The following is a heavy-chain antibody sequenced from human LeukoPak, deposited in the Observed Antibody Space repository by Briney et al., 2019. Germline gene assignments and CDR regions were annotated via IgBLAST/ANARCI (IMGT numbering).Heavy chain of an antibody. J-gene: IGHJ3*02. Sequence: GGSLRLSCAASGFTFSSYSMNWVRQAPGKGLEWVSSITSSSSYIYYADSVKGRFTISRDNARNSLSLQMNSLRAEGTAVYYCARYRFVVGATDSFDIWGQGTMVTVSS. CDR1: GFTFSSYS. CDR2: ITSSSSYI. V-gene: IGHV3-21*01. CDR3: ARYRFVVGATDSFDI. D-gene: IGHD1-26*01.